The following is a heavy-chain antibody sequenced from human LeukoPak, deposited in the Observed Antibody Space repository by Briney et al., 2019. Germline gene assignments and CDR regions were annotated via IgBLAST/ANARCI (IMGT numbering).Heavy chain of an antibody. V-gene: IGHV4-38-2*01. J-gene: IGHJ4*02. CDR2: IYHSGST. CDR1: GYSISSGYC. Sequence: PSETLSLTCAVSGYSISSGYCWGWIRQPPGKGLEWSGSIYHSGSTYYNPSLKSRVTISVDTSKNQFSLKLSSVTAADTAVYYCARGCYDFWSGYCHFDYWGQGTLVTVSS. D-gene: IGHD3-3*01. CDR3: ARGCYDFWSGYCHFDY.